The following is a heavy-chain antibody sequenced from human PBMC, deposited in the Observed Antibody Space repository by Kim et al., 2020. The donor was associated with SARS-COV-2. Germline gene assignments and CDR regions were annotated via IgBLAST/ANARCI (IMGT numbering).Heavy chain of an antibody. J-gene: IGHJ4*02. CDR3: ARDIFGLEQQLVRCDY. Sequence: SVKGRFTISRDNAKNSLYLQMNSLRAEDTAVYYCARDIFGLEQQLVRCDYWGQGTLVTVSS. V-gene: IGHV3-48*03. D-gene: IGHD6-13*01.